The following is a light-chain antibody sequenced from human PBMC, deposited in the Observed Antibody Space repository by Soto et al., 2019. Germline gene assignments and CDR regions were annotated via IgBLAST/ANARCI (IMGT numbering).Light chain of an antibody. J-gene: IGLJ3*02. V-gene: IGLV2-23*01. Sequence: QSALTQPASVSASPEQSITISCTGTSSDVGGYYLVSWYQQHPGKAPKLMIYEGSKRPSGVSSRFSGSKSGNTASLTISGLQTEDEADYYCSSYSDSSTLVFGGGTKVTVL. CDR3: SSYSDSSTLV. CDR1: SSDVGGYYL. CDR2: EGS.